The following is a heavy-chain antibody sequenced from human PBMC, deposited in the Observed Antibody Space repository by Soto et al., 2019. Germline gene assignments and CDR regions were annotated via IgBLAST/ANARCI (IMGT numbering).Heavy chain of an antibody. CDR2: INHSGST. CDR1: GGSFSGYY. CDR3: ARGSLRYFDWSTSRGGDYYYYYMDV. D-gene: IGHD3-9*01. V-gene: IGHV4-34*01. J-gene: IGHJ6*03. Sequence: SETLSLTCAVYGGSFSGYYWSWIRQPPGKGLEWIGEINHSGSTNYNPSLKSRVTISVDTSKNQFSLKLGSVTAADTAVYYCARGSLRYFDWSTSRGGDYYYYYMDVWGKGTTVTVSS.